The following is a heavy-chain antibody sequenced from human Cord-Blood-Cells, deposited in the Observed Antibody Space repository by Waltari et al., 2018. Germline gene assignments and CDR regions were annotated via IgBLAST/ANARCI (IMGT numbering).Heavy chain of an antibody. CDR2: IKQDGSEK. Sequence: EVQLVESGGGLVQPGGSLSLPCAASGFTFSSSWMSWVRQAPGKGLEWVANIKQDGSEKYYVDSVKGRFTISRDNAKNSLYLQMNSLRAEDTAVYYCARGLSPVDYWGQGTLVTVSS. J-gene: IGHJ4*02. CDR1: GFTFSSSW. V-gene: IGHV3-7*05. CDR3: ARGLSPVDY.